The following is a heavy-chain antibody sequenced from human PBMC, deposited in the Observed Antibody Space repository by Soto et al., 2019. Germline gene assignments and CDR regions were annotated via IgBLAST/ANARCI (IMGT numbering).Heavy chain of an antibody. V-gene: IGHV3-33*01. J-gene: IGHJ4*02. D-gene: IGHD3-3*01. CDR3: ARGRAGYYDFWSGYLDY. CDR2: IWYDGSNK. CDR1: GFTFSSYG. Sequence: LRLSCAASGFTFSSYGMHWVRQAPGKGLEWVAVIWYDGSNKYYADSVKGRFTISRDNSKNTLYLQMNSLRAEDTAVYYCARGRAGYYDFWSGYLDYWGQGTLVTVS.